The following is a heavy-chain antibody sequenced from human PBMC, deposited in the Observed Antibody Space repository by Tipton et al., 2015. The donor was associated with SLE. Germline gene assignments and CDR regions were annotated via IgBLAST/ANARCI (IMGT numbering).Heavy chain of an antibody. CDR2: IYYSGST. Sequence: TLSLTCTVSGGSISSYYWSWIRQPPGKGLEWIGDIYYSGSTNYNPSLKSRVTISVDTSKHQFSLKLSSVTAADTAVYYCASGIAAGGTPFGYWGQGTLVTVSS. J-gene: IGHJ4*02. V-gene: IGHV4-59*01. D-gene: IGHD6-13*01. CDR3: ASGIAAGGTPFGY. CDR1: GGSISSYY.